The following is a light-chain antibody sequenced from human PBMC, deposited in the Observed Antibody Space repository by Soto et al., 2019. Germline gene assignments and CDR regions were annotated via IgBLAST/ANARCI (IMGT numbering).Light chain of an antibody. CDR2: ATS. Sequence: EIMLRQSQGTLSLSPWERATLSFSASQSVSYYLAWYKQKPGQAPRLLIYATSTRATGIPDRFSGSGSVTDFTLTISRLEPEDFAVYYCQQYGSSPWTFGQGTKVDIK. J-gene: IGKJ1*01. CDR3: QQYGSSPWT. V-gene: IGKV3-20*01. CDR1: QSVSYY.